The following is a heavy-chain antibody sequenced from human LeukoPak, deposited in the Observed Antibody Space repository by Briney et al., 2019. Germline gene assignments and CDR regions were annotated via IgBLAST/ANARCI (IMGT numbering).Heavy chain of an antibody. CDR2: ISGSGGST. J-gene: IGHJ6*02. CDR1: GFTFSSYA. Sequence: GGSLRLSCAASGFTFSSYAMSWVRQAPGKGLEWVSAISGSGGSTYYADSVKGRFTISRDNSKNTLYLQMNSLRAEDTAVYYCAKAPTVTTVTATLSYYYGMDVWGQGTTVTVSS. V-gene: IGHV3-23*01. D-gene: IGHD4-17*01. CDR3: AKAPTVTTVTATLSYYYGMDV.